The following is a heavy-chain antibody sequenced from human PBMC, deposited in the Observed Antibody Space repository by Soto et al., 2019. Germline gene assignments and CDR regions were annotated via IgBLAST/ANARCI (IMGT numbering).Heavy chain of an antibody. D-gene: IGHD5-12*01. V-gene: IGHV3-30*03. CDR2: ISHGGSDT. J-gene: IGHJ4*02. Sequence: QMQLVESGGGAVQPGRSLRLSCAASGFSFSTHGMHWVRQAPGKGLDWVADISHGGSDTWYADSVKGRFTISRANSKNTVYLQMDGLRREDTAIYYRVSGEGRHGHDTRGDYGGQGTLVTVTS. CDR1: GFSFSTHG. CDR3: VSGEGRHGHDTRGDY.